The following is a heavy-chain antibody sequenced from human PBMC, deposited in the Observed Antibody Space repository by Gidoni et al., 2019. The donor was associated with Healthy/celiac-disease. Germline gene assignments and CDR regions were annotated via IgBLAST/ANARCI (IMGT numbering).Heavy chain of an antibody. CDR3: ARPQHMHREQMTKGLGY. Sequence: QAQLVQSGAEVKKPAASGKVSCKASVYTFTSYVINWVRQATVQGLEWSGWMNPNSGSTGYAQKFQGRATMTRNTSISTAYMELISLRSEDTAVYYCARPQHMHREQMTKGLGYCGQGTLVTVSS. CDR1: VYTFTSYV. J-gene: IGHJ4*02. D-gene: IGHD4-17*01. CDR2: MNPNSGST. V-gene: IGHV1-8*01.